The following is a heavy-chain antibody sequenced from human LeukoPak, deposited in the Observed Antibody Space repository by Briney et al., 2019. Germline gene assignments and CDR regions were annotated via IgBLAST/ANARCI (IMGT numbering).Heavy chain of an antibody. CDR2: INTNTGNP. V-gene: IGHV7-4-1*02. CDR1: GYTFTSFA. J-gene: IGHJ4*02. Sequence: ASVKVSCKASGYTFTSFALSWVRQAPGQGLEWLAWINTNTGNPTYAQGFTGRFVFSLDTSVSTAYLQISSLKAEDTAVYYCAKEGQYSSSWYLGYWGQGTLVTVSS. CDR3: AKEGQYSSSWYLGY. D-gene: IGHD6-13*01.